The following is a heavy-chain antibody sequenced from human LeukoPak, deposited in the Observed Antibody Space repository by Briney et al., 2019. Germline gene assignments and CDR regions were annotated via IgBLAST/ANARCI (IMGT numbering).Heavy chain of an antibody. CDR3: ARDLGAGAFDI. V-gene: IGHV3-48*01. D-gene: IGHD3-10*01. CDR2: ISSSSSTI. CDR1: GFTFSSYS. Sequence: GGSLRLSCAASGFTFSSYSMNWLRQAPGKGLEWVSYISSSSSTIYYADSVKGRFTISRDNSKNTLYLQMNSLRAEDTAVYYCARDLGAGAFDIWGQGTMVTVSS. J-gene: IGHJ3*02.